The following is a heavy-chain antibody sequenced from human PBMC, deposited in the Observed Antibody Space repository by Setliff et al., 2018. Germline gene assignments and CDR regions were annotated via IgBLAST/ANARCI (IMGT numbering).Heavy chain of an antibody. Sequence: GGSLRLSCAASGFTFSSYAMSWVRQAPGKGLEWVSAISGSGGSTYYADSVKGRFTISRDNSKNTLYLQMNSLRAEDTAVYYCAKVNNRFWSGYYPYYYGMDVWGQGTPVTVSS. V-gene: IGHV3-23*01. J-gene: IGHJ6*02. CDR1: GFTFSSYA. CDR3: AKVNNRFWSGYYPYYYGMDV. D-gene: IGHD3-3*01. CDR2: ISGSGGST.